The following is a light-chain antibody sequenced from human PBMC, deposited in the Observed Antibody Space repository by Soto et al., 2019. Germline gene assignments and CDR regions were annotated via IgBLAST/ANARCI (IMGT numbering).Light chain of an antibody. Sequence: EIVLTQSPATLSLSPGERATLSCSSSQSVSSNLAWYRQKPGQAPRLLISHASARATGIPARFSGSGSGTEFTLTISSLQSEDFAVYYCQQYNNWPPFTFGQGTRLEIK. CDR3: QQYNNWPPFT. V-gene: IGKV3D-15*01. CDR1: QSVSSN. CDR2: HAS. J-gene: IGKJ5*01.